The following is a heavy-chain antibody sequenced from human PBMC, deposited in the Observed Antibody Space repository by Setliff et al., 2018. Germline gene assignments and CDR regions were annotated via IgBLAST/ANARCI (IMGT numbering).Heavy chain of an antibody. CDR3: VRGFTIFGVVKLERWFDP. D-gene: IGHD3-3*01. Sequence: SETLSLTCTVSGGSVSSGSYYWSWIRQPAGKGLEWIGRISHSGSTSYNSSLKSRVTMSVDTSKNQFFLKLSSVTAADTAVYYCVRGFTIFGVVKLERWFDPWGQGTLVTVSS. J-gene: IGHJ5*02. CDR2: ISHSGST. CDR1: GGSVSSGSYY. V-gene: IGHV4-61*02.